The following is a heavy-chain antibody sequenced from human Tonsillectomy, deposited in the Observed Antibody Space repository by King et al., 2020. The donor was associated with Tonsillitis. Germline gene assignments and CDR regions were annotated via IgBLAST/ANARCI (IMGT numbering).Heavy chain of an antibody. CDR3: ARGGIVYAKKDLDVFAI. D-gene: IGHD2-8*01. CDR1: GFTFSSYA. CDR2: IAYDGSNK. V-gene: IGHV3-30*04. J-gene: IGHJ3*02. Sequence: VQLVESGGGVVQPGRSLRLSCAASGFTFSSYAMHGVRQAPGKGLEWVAVIAYDGSNKYYADSVKGRLTISRVKSKNTLYLQMNRLSAEDTAVYYCARGGIVYAKKDLDVFAIWGQGTMVTVSS.